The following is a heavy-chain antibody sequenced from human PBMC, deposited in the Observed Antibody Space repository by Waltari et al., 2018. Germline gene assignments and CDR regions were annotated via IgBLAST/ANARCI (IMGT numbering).Heavy chain of an antibody. V-gene: IGHV4-39*07. CDR3: ARYYGNGEGWLDP. D-gene: IGHD3-3*01. J-gene: IGHJ5*02. Sequence: QLQLQESGPGLVKPSETLSLTCTVSGGSISSGSYYWGWIRQPPGKGLESIGYISYSGTTYYNLSLKSRVTMSVDTSRDQYSLSLRSVAAAYTAVYYCARYYGNGEGWLDPWGQGTLVTVSS. CDR2: ISYSGTT. CDR1: GGSISSGSYY.